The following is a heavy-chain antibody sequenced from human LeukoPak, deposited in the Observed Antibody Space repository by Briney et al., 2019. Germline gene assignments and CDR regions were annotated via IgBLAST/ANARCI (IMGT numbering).Heavy chain of an antibody. D-gene: IGHD2-2*01. CDR1: GGSISSGGYY. Sequence: SETLSLTCTVSGGSISSGGYYWTWIRQSPGVGLEWIGEIIHTGRTNYNPSLTSRVSISVDTSKNQFSLELSSVTAADTAVYYCARGILVKVYAAFDYWGQGTLVTVSS. V-gene: IGHV4-39*07. J-gene: IGHJ4*02. CDR2: IIHTGRT. CDR3: ARGILVKVYAAFDY.